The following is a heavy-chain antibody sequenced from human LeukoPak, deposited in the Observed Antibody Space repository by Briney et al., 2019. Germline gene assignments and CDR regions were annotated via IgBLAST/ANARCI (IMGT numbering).Heavy chain of an antibody. CDR3: ARHQGTESNYDFWSGSSPPFDY. J-gene: IGHJ4*02. D-gene: IGHD3-3*01. V-gene: IGHV4-30-4*01. CDR1: GGSISSGDYY. CDR2: IYYSGST. Sequence: SSETLSLTCTVSGGSISSGDYYWSWIRQPPGKGLEWIGYIYYSGSTYYNPSLKSRVTISVDTSKNQFSLKLSSVTAADTAVYYCARHQGTESNYDFWSGSSPPFDYWGQGTLVTVSS.